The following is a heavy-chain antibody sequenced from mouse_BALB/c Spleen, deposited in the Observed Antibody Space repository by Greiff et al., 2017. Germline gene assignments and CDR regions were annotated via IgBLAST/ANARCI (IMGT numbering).Heavy chain of an antibody. J-gene: IGHJ3*01. CDR3: ARGDYYRYDECAY. V-gene: IGHV1-54*01. CDR2: INPGSGGT. Sequence: QVQLKQSGAELVRPGTSVKVSCKASGYAFTNYLIEWVKQRPGQGLEWIGVINPGSGGTNYNEKFKGKATLTADKSSSTAYMQLSSLTSDDSAVYFCARGDYYRYDECAYWGQGTLVTVSA. CDR1: GYAFTNYL. D-gene: IGHD2-14*01.